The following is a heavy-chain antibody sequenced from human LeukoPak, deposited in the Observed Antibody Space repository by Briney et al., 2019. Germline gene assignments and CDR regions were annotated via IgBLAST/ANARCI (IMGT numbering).Heavy chain of an antibody. CDR2: INSDGRST. V-gene: IGHV3-74*01. D-gene: IGHD3-9*01. CDR1: GITLSTYW. CDR3: ARAMTGTDAFDI. Sequence: GGSLRHSCAASGITLSTYWMHWVRQAPGKGLVLVSRINSDGRSTTYADSVKGRSTISRDNAKNTLFLQMNSLRAEDTAVYYCARAMTGTDAFDIWGQGTVVTVSS. J-gene: IGHJ3*02.